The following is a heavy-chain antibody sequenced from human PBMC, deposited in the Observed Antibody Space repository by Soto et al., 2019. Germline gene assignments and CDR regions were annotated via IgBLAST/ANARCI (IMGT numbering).Heavy chain of an antibody. D-gene: IGHD2-15*01. CDR1: GFTFGDSY. J-gene: IGHJ5*02. CDR3: VRGGGGGLFDP. V-gene: IGHV3-11*06. CDR2: ISPGSRYP. Sequence: GGSLRLSCAGSGFTFGDSYMSWIRQAPGKGLEWLSYISPGSRYPAYADSVKGRFTISRDNAQRSLYLQMMSLTAEDTAIYYCVRGGGGGLFDPWGQGTMVTVSS.